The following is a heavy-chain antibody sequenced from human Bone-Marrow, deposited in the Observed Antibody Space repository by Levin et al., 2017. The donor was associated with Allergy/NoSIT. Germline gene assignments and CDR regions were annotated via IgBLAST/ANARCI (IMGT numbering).Heavy chain of an antibody. Sequence: HTGGSLRLSCTTSGFTFSRHGMHWVRQAPGKGLEWVAVVWYDGSNEYYGDSVRGRFTISRDNSKNTLYLQMNSLRAEDTAVYFCARSEKGTSLFYFDHWGQGTLVTVSS. D-gene: IGHD5-24*01. V-gene: IGHV3-33*01. CDR2: VWYDGSNE. J-gene: IGHJ4*02. CDR3: ARSEKGTSLFYFDH. CDR1: GFTFSRHG.